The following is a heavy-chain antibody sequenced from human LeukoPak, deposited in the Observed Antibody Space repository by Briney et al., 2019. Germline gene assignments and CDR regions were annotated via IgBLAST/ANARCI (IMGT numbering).Heavy chain of an antibody. Sequence: GGSLRLSCAASGFTFSSYAMHWVRQAPGKGLEWVAVISYDGSNKYYADSVKGRFTISRDNSKNTLYLQMNSLRAEDTAVYYCARQDSSGWYGFDYWGQGTLVTVSS. D-gene: IGHD6-19*01. V-gene: IGHV3-30*04. CDR2: ISYDGSNK. CDR1: GFTFSSYA. J-gene: IGHJ4*02. CDR3: ARQDSSGWYGFDY.